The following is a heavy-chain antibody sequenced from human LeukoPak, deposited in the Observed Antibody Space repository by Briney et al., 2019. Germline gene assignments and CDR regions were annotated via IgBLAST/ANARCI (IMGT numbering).Heavy chain of an antibody. J-gene: IGHJ4*02. D-gene: IGHD5-24*01. V-gene: IGHV3-33*01. Sequence: PGGSLRLSCAASGFTFSSHGMHWVRQAPGKGLEWVAIIWYDGSNKYYADSVKGRFTISRDNSKNTLYLQMNSLRAEDTAVYYCARGAGYNYPYYFDYWGQGTLVTVSS. CDR1: GFTFSSHG. CDR3: ARGAGYNYPYYFDY. CDR2: IWYDGSNK.